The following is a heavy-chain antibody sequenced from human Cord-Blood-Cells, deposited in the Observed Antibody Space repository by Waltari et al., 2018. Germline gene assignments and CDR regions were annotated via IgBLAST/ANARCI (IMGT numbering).Heavy chain of an antibody. CDR2: INHSGST. J-gene: IGHJ6*02. D-gene: IGHD2-2*02. V-gene: IGHV4-34*01. CDR3: ARGYCSSTSCYTPFYYYYGMDV. Sequence: QVQLQQWGAGLLKPSETLSPTCAVHGGSFSGYYWNWIRQPPGMGLQWIGEINHSGSTNYNPSLQSRVTISVDTSKNQFSLKLSSVTAADTAVYYCARGYCSSTSCYTPFYYYYGMDVWGQGTTVTVSS. CDR1: GGSFSGYY.